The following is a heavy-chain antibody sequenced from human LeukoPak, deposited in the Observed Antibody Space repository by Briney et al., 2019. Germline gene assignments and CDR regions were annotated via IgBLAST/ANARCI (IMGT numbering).Heavy chain of an antibody. D-gene: IGHD2-15*01. CDR2: MNPNSGNT. J-gene: IGHJ6*03. CDR3: ARGLSDRSLGYYMDV. Sequence: ASVKVSCKASGYSFTNYDINWVRQATGQGLEWMGWMNPNSGNTGYAQKFQGRVTITRNTSISTAYMELSSLRSEDTAVYYCARGLSDRSLGYYMDVWGKGTTVTVSS. CDR1: GYSFTNYD. V-gene: IGHV1-8*03.